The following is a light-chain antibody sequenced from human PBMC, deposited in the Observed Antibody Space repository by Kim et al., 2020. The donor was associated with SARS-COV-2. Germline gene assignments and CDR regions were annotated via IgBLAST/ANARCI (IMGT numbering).Light chain of an antibody. J-gene: IGLJ2*01. CDR1: SSNIGNKY. CDR2: DDN. CDR3: GTWDSSLSAVV. V-gene: IGLV1-51*01. Sequence: QSVLTQPPSASAAPGQKVTISCSGSSSNIGNKYISWYQQLPGTAPKLLIYDDNERPSGIPDRFSGSQSGTSATLGITGLQTGDEAEYYCGTWDSSLSAVVFGGGTQLTVL.